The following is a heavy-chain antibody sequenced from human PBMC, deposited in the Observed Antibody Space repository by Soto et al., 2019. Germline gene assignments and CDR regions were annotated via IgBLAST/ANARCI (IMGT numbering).Heavy chain of an antibody. Sequence: EVQLLESGGGLVQPGGSLRLSCAASGFTFSSYAMNWVRQAPGKGLEWVSSISGSGATTYYADSVKGRFTISRDNSKYTLSLHMNSLRAEDTALFFCAKAHTDSTSDTYFDYWGQGTLVTVS. CDR1: GFTFSSYA. V-gene: IGHV3-23*01. D-gene: IGHD2-2*01. CDR3: AKAHTDSTSDTYFDY. J-gene: IGHJ4*02. CDR2: ISGSGATT.